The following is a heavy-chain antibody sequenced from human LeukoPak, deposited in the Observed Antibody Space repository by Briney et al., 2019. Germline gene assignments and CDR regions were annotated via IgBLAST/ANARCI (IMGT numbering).Heavy chain of an antibody. J-gene: IGHJ6*02. V-gene: IGHV3-21*01. CDR1: GFTFSSYS. CDR3: ARDLGNYDFWSGPPGSMDV. CDR2: ISSSSSYI. D-gene: IGHD3-3*01. Sequence: PGGSLRLSCAASGFTFSSYSMNWVRQAPGKGLEWVSSISSSSSYIYYADSVKGRFTISRDNAKNSLYLQMNSLRAEDTAVYYCARDLGNYDFWSGPPGSMDVWGQGTTVTVSS.